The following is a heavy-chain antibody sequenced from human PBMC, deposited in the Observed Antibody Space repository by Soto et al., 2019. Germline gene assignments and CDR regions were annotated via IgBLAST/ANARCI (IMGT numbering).Heavy chain of an antibody. V-gene: IGHV3-23*01. D-gene: IGHD6-13*01. CDR2: ISGSGGST. CDR3: AYGQGSSWYETDY. CDR1: GFTFSNYA. Sequence: EVQLLESGGGLVQPGGSLRLSCAASGFTFSNYAVTWVRQAPGKGLEWVSTISGSGGSTYYADSVKGRFTISRDNSNNTLYLEMNGLRGENTAVYYCAYGQGSSWYETDYWGQGTLVTVSS. J-gene: IGHJ4*02.